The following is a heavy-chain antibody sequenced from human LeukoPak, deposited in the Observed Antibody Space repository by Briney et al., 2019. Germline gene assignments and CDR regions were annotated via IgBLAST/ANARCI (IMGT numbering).Heavy chain of an antibody. Sequence: GGSLRLSCAASGFTFSRYSMNWVRQAPGKGLEWVSSISGSSSYIYYADSVKGRFTISRDNSKNTLYLQMNSLRAEDTAVYYCASGYSYGYLFDYWGQGTLVTVSS. CDR2: ISGSSSYI. D-gene: IGHD5-18*01. V-gene: IGHV3-21*01. J-gene: IGHJ4*02. CDR1: GFTFSRYS. CDR3: ASGYSYGYLFDY.